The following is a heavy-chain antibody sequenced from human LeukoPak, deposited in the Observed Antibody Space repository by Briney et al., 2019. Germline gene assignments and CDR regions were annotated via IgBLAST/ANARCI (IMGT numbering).Heavy chain of an antibody. CDR3: AREYCSSTSCYWNYYYYMDV. Sequence: PGGSLRLSCAASGFTFSSYGMHWVRQAPGKGLEWVAFIRYDGSNKYYADSVKGRFTISRDNSKNTLYLQMNSLRAEDTAVYYCAREYCSSTSCYWNYYYYMDVWGKGTTVTISS. D-gene: IGHD2-2*01. CDR2: IRYDGSNK. V-gene: IGHV3-30*02. CDR1: GFTFSSYG. J-gene: IGHJ6*03.